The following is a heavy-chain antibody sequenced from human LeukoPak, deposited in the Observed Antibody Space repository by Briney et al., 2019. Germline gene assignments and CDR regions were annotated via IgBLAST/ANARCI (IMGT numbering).Heavy chain of an antibody. CDR1: GGSISSSSYY. D-gene: IGHD1-26*01. Sequence: PSETLSLTCTVSGGSISSSSYYWGWLRQPPGKGLEWIGSIYYSGSTYYNPSLKSRVTISVDTSKNQFSLKLSSVTAADTAVYYCARYASGSYFDYWGQGTLVTVSS. CDR3: ARYASGSYFDY. V-gene: IGHV4-39*01. CDR2: IYYSGST. J-gene: IGHJ4*02.